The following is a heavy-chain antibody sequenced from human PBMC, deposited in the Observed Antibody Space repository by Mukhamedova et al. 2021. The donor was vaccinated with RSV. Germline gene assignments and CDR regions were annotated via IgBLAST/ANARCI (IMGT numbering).Heavy chain of an antibody. Sequence: ADSVKGRFTISRDNSKNTLYLQMNSLRAEDTAVYYCARGKYTLTSYGMDVWGQGTTVTVSS. CDR3: ARGKYTLTSYGMDV. D-gene: IGHD2-2*02. J-gene: IGHJ6*02. V-gene: IGHV3-53*01.